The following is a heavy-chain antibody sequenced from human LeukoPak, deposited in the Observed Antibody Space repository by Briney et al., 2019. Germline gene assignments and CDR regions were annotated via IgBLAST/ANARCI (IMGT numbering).Heavy chain of an antibody. J-gene: IGHJ4*02. CDR1: GFSFSNYG. CDR2: IVYTGNNK. CDR3: AFHNPQPGGSGFDY. V-gene: IGHV3-30*02. D-gene: IGHD6-25*01. Sequence: PGGSLKLSCAASGFSFSNYGIHWVRHAPGKGLEWVAFIVYTGNNKYYADSVKGRFTISRDNSKNTLYLQMNSLRAEDTAVYYCAFHNPQPGGSGFDYWGQGTLVTVSS.